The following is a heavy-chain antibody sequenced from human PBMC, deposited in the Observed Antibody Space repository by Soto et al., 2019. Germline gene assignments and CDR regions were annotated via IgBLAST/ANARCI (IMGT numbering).Heavy chain of an antibody. Sequence: QVLLVQSGAEVKEPGASVTVSCRASGYTFRRYAIHWVRQAPGRSLEWMGWISVGNGNARYSQDFQDRVTITRDTSASTVYMELKGLSPEDRALTSLPREGKWLAGDHWGQGTRVTVS. V-gene: IGHV1-3*01. CDR1: GYTFRRYA. D-gene: IGHD6-19*01. CDR3: PREGKWLAGDH. CDR2: ISVGNGNA. J-gene: IGHJ4*02.